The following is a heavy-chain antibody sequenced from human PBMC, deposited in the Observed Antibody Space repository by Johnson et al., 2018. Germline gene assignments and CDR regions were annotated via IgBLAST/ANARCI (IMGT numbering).Heavy chain of an antibody. V-gene: IGHV3-66*04. CDR3: AKQPRFLTPWDMVV. CDR2: MYSGGST. CDR1: GFTVSSNY. D-gene: IGHD3-10*01. J-gene: IGHJ6*03. Sequence: VQLESGGGLVQPGGSLRLFCAASGFTVSSNYMSWVRQAPGKGLEWVSVMYSGGSTYSADSVKDRLTISRDHSKKKLYLQMNSLRAEDTAGYDCAKQPRFLTPWDMVVGGKGTTVTVSS.